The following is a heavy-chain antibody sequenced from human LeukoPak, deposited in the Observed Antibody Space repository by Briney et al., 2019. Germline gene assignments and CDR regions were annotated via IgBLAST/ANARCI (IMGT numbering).Heavy chain of an antibody. CDR1: GYTFTGYY. J-gene: IGHJ4*02. Sequence: ASVKVSCKASGYTFTGYYMHWVRQAPGQGLEWMGWINPNSGGTNYAQKFQGWVTMTRDTSISTAYMELSRLRPDDTAVYYCARAGRVQEVVDYWGQGTLVTVSS. CDR3: ARAGRVQEVVDY. D-gene: IGHD1-26*01. CDR2: INPNSGGT. V-gene: IGHV1-2*04.